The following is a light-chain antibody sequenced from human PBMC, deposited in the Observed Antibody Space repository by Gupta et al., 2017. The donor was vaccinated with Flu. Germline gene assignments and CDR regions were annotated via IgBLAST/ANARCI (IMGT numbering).Light chain of an antibody. J-gene: IGKJ1*01. CDR2: EAS. V-gene: IGKV1-5*03. Sequence: DIRMTQSPSTLSGSVGDRVTITCRASQSIGTRLAWYQEKPGKAPKLLIYEASTLHSGVPPRFSGSGSGTEFTLTITNLQPDDLATYYCQHYDTYFRAFGQGTKVEIK. CDR1: QSIGTR. CDR3: QHYDTYFRA.